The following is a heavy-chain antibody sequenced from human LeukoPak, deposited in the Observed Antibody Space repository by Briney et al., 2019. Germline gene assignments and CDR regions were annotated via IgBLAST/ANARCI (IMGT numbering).Heavy chain of an antibody. CDR2: IRYDGSNK. J-gene: IGHJ4*02. D-gene: IGHD3-22*01. CDR1: GFTFSSYG. CDR3: ANAYYYDSSGYYFDY. Sequence: TGGSLRLSCAASGFTFSSYGMHWVRQAPGKGLEWVAFIRYDGSNKYYADSVKGRFTISRDNSKNKLYLQMNSLRAEDTAVYYCANAYYYDSSGYYFDYWGQGTLVTVSS. V-gene: IGHV3-30*02.